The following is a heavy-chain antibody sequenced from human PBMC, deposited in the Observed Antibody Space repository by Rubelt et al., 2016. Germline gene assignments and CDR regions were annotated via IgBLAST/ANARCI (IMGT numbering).Heavy chain of an antibody. D-gene: IGHD1-26*01. V-gene: IGHV3-53*04. Sequence: EVQLVESGGGLVQPGGSLRLSCAASGFTVSSNYMSWVRQAPGKGLEWVSVIYSGGSTYYADSVKGRFTISRPNSKNTLYLQMNSLKAEDRAVYYCARSAAEVEDYWGQGTLVTVSS. CDR2: IYSGGST. CDR3: ARSAAEVEDY. CDR1: GFTVSSNY. J-gene: IGHJ4*02.